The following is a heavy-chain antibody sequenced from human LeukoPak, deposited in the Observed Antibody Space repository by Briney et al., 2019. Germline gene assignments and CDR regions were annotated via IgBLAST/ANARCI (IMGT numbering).Heavy chain of an antibody. CDR3: ARHGGSLGYFDY. Sequence: PSETLSLTCSVSGGSISTYYWSWIRQTPGKGLEWIGYVYDSGPTNYNPSLKGRVTISSDTSKNQFSLNLRSVNAADTAIYYCARHGGSLGYFDYWGQGTLVTVSS. CDR1: GGSISTYY. J-gene: IGHJ4*02. CDR2: VYDSGPT. V-gene: IGHV4-59*08. D-gene: IGHD1-26*01.